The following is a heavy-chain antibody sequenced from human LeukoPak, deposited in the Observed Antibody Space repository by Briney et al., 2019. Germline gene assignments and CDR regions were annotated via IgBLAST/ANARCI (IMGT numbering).Heavy chain of an antibody. V-gene: IGHV4-59*08. CDR2: VYYSGNT. J-gene: IGHJ4*02. CDR1: GGSITSYY. CDR3: AKTDGYFGY. D-gene: IGHD5-24*01. Sequence: SETLSLTCTVSGGSITSYYCSWIRQSPGKGLEWIGYVYYSGNTNYNPSLKSRVTISVDTSKKQFSLKLTSVTAADTAVYYCAKTDGYFGYWGQGALVTVSS.